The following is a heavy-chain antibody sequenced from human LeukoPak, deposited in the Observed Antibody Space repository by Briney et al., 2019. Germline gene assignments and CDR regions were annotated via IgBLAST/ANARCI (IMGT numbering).Heavy chain of an antibody. V-gene: IGHV3-9*01. CDR1: GFTFDDYA. Sequence: GRSLRLSRAAYGFTFDDYAMHWDRQAPGKGLEWVSGISWNSGSIGYADSGKGRFTISRDNAKNSLYLQMNSLRAEDTALYYCAKEMREYFDYWGQGTLVTVSS. D-gene: IGHD1-26*01. J-gene: IGHJ4*02. CDR2: ISWNSGSI. CDR3: AKEMREYFDY.